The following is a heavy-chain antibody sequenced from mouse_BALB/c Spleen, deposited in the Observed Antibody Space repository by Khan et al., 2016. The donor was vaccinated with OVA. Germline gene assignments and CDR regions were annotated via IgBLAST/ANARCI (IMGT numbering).Heavy chain of an antibody. Sequence: LVKTGASVKISCKASGYSLTGYYMHWVKQSHGKSLEWIGYISCYNGVISYNQKFKGKATFTVATSSSTAYMQFNSLTSEDSAVYYCARGDYYGSSSFAYWGQWTLVTVSA. J-gene: IGHJ3*01. D-gene: IGHD1-1*01. CDR1: GYSLTGYY. CDR2: ISCYNGVI. CDR3: ARGDYYGSSSFAY. V-gene: IGHV1S34*01.